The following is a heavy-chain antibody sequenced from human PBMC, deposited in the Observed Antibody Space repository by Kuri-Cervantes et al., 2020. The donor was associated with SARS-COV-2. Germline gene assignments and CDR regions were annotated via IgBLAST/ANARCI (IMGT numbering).Heavy chain of an antibody. Sequence: GGSLRLSCAASGFTFSSYAMHWVRQAPGKGLEWVAVISYDGSNKYYADSVKGRFTISRDNAKNSLYLQMNSLRAEDTAVYYCARERYCSSTSCPNDAFDIWGQGTMVTVSS. CDR1: GFTFSSYA. D-gene: IGHD2-2*01. CDR3: ARERYCSSTSCPNDAFDI. J-gene: IGHJ3*02. V-gene: IGHV3-30-3*01. CDR2: ISYDGSNK.